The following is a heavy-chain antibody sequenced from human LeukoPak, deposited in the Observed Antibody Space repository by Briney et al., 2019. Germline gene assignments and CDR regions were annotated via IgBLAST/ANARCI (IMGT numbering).Heavy chain of an antibody. CDR3: ARQLPSPNDHYYFDY. CDR2: INPNSGGT. CDR1: GYTFTGYY. V-gene: IGHV1-2*02. J-gene: IGHJ4*02. Sequence: RASVKVSCKASGYTFTGYYMHWVRQAPGQGLEWMGWINPNSGGTNYAQKFQGRVTMTRDTSISTAYVELSRLRSDDTAVYYCARQLPSPNDHYYFDYWGQGTLVTVSS. D-gene: IGHD1-1*01.